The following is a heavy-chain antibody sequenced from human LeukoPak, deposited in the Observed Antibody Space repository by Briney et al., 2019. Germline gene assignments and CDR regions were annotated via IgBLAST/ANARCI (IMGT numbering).Heavy chain of an antibody. CDR3: AKDQSPGGANVPYYGMDV. V-gene: IGHV3-30*18. D-gene: IGHD4/OR15-4a*01. CDR1: GFTFSSYG. CDR2: ISYDGSNK. Sequence: GRSLRLSCAASGFTFSSYGMHWVRQAPGKGLEWVAGISYDGSNKYYADSVKGRFTISRDNSKNTLYLQMNSLRAEDTAVYYCAKDQSPGGANVPYYGMDVWGQGTTVTVSS. J-gene: IGHJ6*02.